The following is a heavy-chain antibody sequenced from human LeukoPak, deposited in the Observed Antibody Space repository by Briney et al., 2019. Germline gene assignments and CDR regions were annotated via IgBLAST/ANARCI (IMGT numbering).Heavy chain of an antibody. V-gene: IGHV1-8*01. Sequence: HRASVKVSCKASVYTFISYDINWVREATAQGREWMGCMNPNRGNTGYAQKFQGRVTMTRNTSISTHYMELSSLRSEDTAVYYCARRAGYCSGGSCYQVDVWGQGTTVTVSS. D-gene: IGHD2-15*01. CDR1: VYTFISYD. CDR3: ARRAGYCSGGSCYQVDV. CDR2: MNPNRGNT. J-gene: IGHJ6*02.